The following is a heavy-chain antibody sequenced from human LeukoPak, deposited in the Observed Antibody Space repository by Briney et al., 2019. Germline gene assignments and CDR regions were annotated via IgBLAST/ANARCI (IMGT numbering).Heavy chain of an antibody. CDR3: ARGRAPQYSYGPPRGYYFDY. CDR1: GGSFSGYY. CDR2: INHSGST. V-gene: IGHV4-34*01. J-gene: IGHJ4*02. D-gene: IGHD5-18*01. Sequence: SETLSLTCAVYGGSFSGYYWSWIRQPPGKGLEWTGEINHSGSTNYNPSLKSRVTISVDTSKNQFSLKLSSVTAADTAVYYCARGRAPQYSYGPPRGYYFDYWGQGTLVTVSS.